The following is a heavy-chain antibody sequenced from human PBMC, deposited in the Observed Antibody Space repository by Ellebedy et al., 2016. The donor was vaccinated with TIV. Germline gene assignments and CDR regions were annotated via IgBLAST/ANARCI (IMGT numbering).Heavy chain of an antibody. V-gene: IGHV3-7*02. Sequence: GESLKISCAAPGFTFSSYWMNWVRQAPGKGLEWVANIRHDGSEEYYVDSVKGRFTISRDNAKNSLYLQMNSLRAEDTAVYYCARGTHLPGLDIWGQGTMVTVSS. CDR2: IRHDGSEE. CDR1: GFTFSSYW. J-gene: IGHJ3*02. CDR3: ARGTHLPGLDI.